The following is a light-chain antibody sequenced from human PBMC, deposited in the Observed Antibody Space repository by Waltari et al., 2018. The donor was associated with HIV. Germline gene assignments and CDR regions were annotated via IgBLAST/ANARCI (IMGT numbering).Light chain of an antibody. V-gene: IGKV3D-20*01. Sequence: EIVLTQSPATLSLSPGVRATLSCGASQSVSNNYLAWYQQKPGLAPRLLIYDASTRATGIPDRFSGSGSGTDFTLTISRLEPEDFAVYYCHQFGSSTSYTFGQGTKLEIK. CDR3: HQFGSSTSYT. CDR1: QSVSNNY. CDR2: DAS. J-gene: IGKJ2*01.